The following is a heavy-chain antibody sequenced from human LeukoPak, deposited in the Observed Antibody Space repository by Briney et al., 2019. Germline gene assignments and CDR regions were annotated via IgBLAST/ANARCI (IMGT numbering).Heavy chain of an antibody. D-gene: IGHD3-10*01. CDR2: IYYNGNT. V-gene: IGHV4-61*01. J-gene: IGHJ3*02. Sequence: SETLSLTCTVSGASVNSRSYYWNWIRQPPGTGLEWIGYIYYNGNTNYNPSLKSRVTISVDTSKNQFSLKLTSVTAADTALYYCARDRGDYYGSGTYYLDSFDIWGQGAMVTVSS. CDR3: ARDRGDYYGSGTYYLDSFDI. CDR1: GASVNSRSYY.